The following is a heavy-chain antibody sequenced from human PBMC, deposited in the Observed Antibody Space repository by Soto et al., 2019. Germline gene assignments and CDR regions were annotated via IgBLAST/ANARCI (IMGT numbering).Heavy chain of an antibody. CDR2: INTYNGNT. V-gene: IGHV1-18*01. Sequence: GASVKVSCKASGYTLTSYGITWVRQAPGQGLEWMGWINTYNGNTNYAQKLQGRVTMTTDTSTSTAYMELRSVTSDDTAVYFCAREWCRGSTRCYGPYSWSQGAPVTVPS. J-gene: IGHJ4*02. D-gene: IGHD2-2*01. CDR1: GYTLTSYG. CDR3: AREWCRGSTRCYGPYS.